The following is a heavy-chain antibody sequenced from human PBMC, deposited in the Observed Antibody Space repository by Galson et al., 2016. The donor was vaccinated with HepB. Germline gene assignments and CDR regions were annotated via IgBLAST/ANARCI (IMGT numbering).Heavy chain of an antibody. CDR1: GFSLGVYY. V-gene: IGHV3-11*06. Sequence: SLRLSCAASGFSLGVYYMAWIRQAPGKGLEWVSSISGGSTYTHYADSVKGRFTIYRDDARNSLFLQVNGLRAEDTAVYYCARENWGTFDWWGQGTPVTVSS. J-gene: IGHJ4*02. D-gene: IGHD3-16*01. CDR2: ISGGSTYT. CDR3: ARENWGTFDW.